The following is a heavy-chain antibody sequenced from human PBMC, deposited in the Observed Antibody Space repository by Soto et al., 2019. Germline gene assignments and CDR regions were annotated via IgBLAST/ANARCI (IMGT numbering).Heavy chain of an antibody. V-gene: IGHV4-59*01. CDR2: IYYSGST. D-gene: IGHD2-21*02. CDR1: GGSISSYY. CDR3: ARVVVVTALNYYGMDV. Sequence: QVQLQESGPGLVKPSETLSLTCTVSGGSISSYYWSWIRQPPGKGLEWIGYIYYSGSTNYNPSLKSRVTISVDTSKNQFSLKLSSVTAADTAVYYCARVVVVTALNYYGMDVWGQGTTVTVSS. J-gene: IGHJ6*02.